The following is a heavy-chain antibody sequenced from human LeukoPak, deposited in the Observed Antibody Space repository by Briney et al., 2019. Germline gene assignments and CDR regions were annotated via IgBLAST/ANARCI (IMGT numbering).Heavy chain of an antibody. V-gene: IGHV3-9*01. CDR2: ISWNSGTI. CDR3: AKTRSGYWRDAFDV. Sequence: PGGSLRLSCAASGFTFDDYAMHWVRQAPGKGLEWVSGISWNSGTIGYADSVKGRLTNSRDNAKNTLYLQMNSLRAEDTALYYCAKTRSGYWRDAFDVWGQGTMVTVSS. CDR1: GFTFDDYA. J-gene: IGHJ3*01. D-gene: IGHD3-22*01.